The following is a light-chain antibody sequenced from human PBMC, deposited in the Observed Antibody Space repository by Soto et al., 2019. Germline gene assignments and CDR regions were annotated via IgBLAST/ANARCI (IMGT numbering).Light chain of an antibody. CDR2: GAS. Sequence: EIVLTQSPGALSLSPGEGATLSCGASQSVSSSYLAWYQQKPGQAPRLLIYGASTRATSIPDRFSDSGSGTDFTLTISRLEPEDFAVYYCQQYGSSPRTFGQGTKVDIK. CDR1: QSVSSSY. V-gene: IGKV3-20*01. CDR3: QQYGSSPRT. J-gene: IGKJ1*01.